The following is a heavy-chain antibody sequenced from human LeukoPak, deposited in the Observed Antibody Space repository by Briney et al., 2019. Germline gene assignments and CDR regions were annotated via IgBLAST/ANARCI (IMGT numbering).Heavy chain of an antibody. CDR2: VNRDGTEK. J-gene: IGHJ4*02. Sequence: GGSLRLSCVTSGFNFSDSRMTWVRQAPGKGLQWVANVNRDGTEKHFLDSVEGRFTISRENAKKSLYLQMSSLRPQDTAVYFCVRGDWYFESWGQGTLVTVSS. CDR3: VRGDWYFES. D-gene: IGHD2-21*01. CDR1: GFNFSDSR. V-gene: IGHV3-7*04.